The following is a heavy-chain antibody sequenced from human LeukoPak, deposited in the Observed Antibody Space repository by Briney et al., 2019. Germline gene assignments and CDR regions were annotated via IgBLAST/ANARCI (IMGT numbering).Heavy chain of an antibody. J-gene: IGHJ4*02. V-gene: IGHV4-39*07. Sequence: SETLSLTCTVTGGSISSSNEYWGWIRQPPGKGLEWIGNIYYTGSTYYNPSLKSRVAISVDTSKNQFSLKLSSVTAADTAVYYCAKDGDHANWGQGTLVTVSS. CDR1: GGSISSSNEY. CDR3: AKDGDHAN. CDR2: IYYTGST. D-gene: IGHD7-27*01.